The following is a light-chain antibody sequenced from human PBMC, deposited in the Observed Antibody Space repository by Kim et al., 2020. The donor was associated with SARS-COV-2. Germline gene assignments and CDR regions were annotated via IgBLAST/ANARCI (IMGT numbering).Light chain of an antibody. CDR1: QSVSTN. CDR2: GAS. J-gene: IGKJ5*01. CDR3: QHYVNWPS. V-gene: IGKV3-15*01. Sequence: SVSPGESATLSCRASQSVSTNLAWYQQKPGQAPRHLIYGASTRATGVPARFSGSGSGTDFTLTISSLQSEDFAVYYCQHYVNWPSFGQGTRLEIK.